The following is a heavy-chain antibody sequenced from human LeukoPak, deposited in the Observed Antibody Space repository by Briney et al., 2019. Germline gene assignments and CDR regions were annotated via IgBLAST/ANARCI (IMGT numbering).Heavy chain of an antibody. CDR2: VYYSGDT. CDR3: ARHPFATPFDY. V-gene: IGHV4-59*08. D-gene: IGHD2-15*01. Sequence: SETLSLTCTVSGDSVSGVYWSWIRQPPGKGLEWIGYVYYSGDTNYNPSLKSRVTMSLDTSKNQVPLRLSSVTAADTAVYYCARHPFATPFDYWGRGTLLTVSS. J-gene: IGHJ4*02. CDR1: GDSVSGVY.